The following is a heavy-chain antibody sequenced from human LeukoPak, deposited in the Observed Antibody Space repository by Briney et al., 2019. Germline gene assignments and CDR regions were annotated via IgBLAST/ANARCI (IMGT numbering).Heavy chain of an antibody. CDR2: ISGSGGST. D-gene: IGHD3-10*01. J-gene: IGHJ4*02. CDR3: AKGRYYGSGKWGYFEY. Sequence: GGSLRLSCAASGFTFSSYAMSWVRQAPGKGLEWVSGISGSGGSTYYADSVKGRFTISRDNSKTTLYLQMNSLRAEDTAVYYCAKGRYYGSGKWGYFEYWGQGTLVTVSS. V-gene: IGHV3-23*01. CDR1: GFTFSSYA.